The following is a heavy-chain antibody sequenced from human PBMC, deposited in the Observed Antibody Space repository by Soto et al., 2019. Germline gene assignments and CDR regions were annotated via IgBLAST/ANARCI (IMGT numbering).Heavy chain of an antibody. V-gene: IGHV4-59*08. J-gene: IGHJ4*02. D-gene: IGHD3-9*01. Sequence: PSETLSLTCTVSGGSISSYYWSWIRQPPGKGLEWIGYIYYSGSTNYNPSLKSRVTISTDTSKNQFSLKLSSVTAADTAVYYCARTHFDILTGYYKSVGYFDYWGQGTLVTVS. CDR2: IYYSGST. CDR1: GGSISSYY. CDR3: ARTHFDILTGYYKSVGYFDY.